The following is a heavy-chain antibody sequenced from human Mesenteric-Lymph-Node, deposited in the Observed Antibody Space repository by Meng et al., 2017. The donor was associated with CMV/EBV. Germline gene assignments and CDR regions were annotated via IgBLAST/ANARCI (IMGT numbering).Heavy chain of an antibody. J-gene: IGHJ4*02. CDR1: GGAISNGGYY. D-gene: IGHD5-12*01. Sequence: GGAISNGGYYWNWIHQHPRRGLEWIGYIYYSGTTYYNPSLQSRATLSVDTSKNQFSLRLNSVTAADTAVYYCARSRGYSGYDRHFDYWGQGTLVTVSS. CDR3: ARSRGYSGYDRHFDY. CDR2: IYYSGTT. V-gene: IGHV4-31*02.